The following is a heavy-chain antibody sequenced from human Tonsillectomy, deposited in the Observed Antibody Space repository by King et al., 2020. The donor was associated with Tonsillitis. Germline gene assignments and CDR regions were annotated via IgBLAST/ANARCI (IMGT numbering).Heavy chain of an antibody. Sequence: VQLVESGGGLVKPGGSLRLSCAASGLTFSPYSMNWVRQAPGKGLEWVSSISSSSSYIFYADSVKGRFTISRDNAKNSLYLQMNSLRAEDTAVYYCARGEAPVDIYYYYYMDVWGKGTTVTVSS. CDR3: ARGEAPVDIYYYYYMDV. V-gene: IGHV3-21*01. J-gene: IGHJ6*03. CDR2: ISSSSSYI. CDR1: GLTFSPYS. D-gene: IGHD2-2*01.